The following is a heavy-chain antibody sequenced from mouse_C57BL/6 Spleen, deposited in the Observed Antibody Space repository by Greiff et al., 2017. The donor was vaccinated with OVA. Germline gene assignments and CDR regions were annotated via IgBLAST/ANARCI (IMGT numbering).Heavy chain of an antibody. V-gene: IGHV1-80*01. J-gene: IGHJ3*01. D-gene: IGHD2-5*01. CDR2: IYPGDGDT. CDR1: GYAFSSYW. CDR3: ARDYSNYEAFAY. Sequence: VQRVESGAELVKPGASVKISCKASGYAFSSYWMNWVKQRPGKGLEWIGQIYPGDGDTNYNGKFKGKATLTADKSSSTAYMQLSSLTSEDSAVYFCARDYSNYEAFAYWGQGTLVTVSA.